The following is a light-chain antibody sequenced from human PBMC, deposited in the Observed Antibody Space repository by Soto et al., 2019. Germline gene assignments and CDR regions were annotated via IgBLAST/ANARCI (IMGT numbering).Light chain of an antibody. CDR2: GAS. Sequence: VVTQSPATLSVFPGETATLSFRASQSVSSDLAGYQQRPGHAPRLLIYGASTRAIGIPARFRGSGSGTEFRLTVSSLQAEYFATYYSLQCNHWRLKISVGRGTNVELK. CDR3: LQCNHWRLKIS. CDR1: QSVSSD. J-gene: IGKJ1*01. V-gene: IGKV3-15*01.